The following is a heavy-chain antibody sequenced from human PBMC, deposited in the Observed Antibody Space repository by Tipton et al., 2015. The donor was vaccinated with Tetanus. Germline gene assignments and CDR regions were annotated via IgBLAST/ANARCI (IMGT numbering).Heavy chain of an antibody. CDR3: ARRSGVASINV. J-gene: IGHJ4*02. V-gene: IGHV3-21*01. CDR1: GFTFISYT. D-gene: IGHD7-27*01. CDR2: INSRSEYI. Sequence: SLRLSCTASGFTFISYTMTWVRQAPGKGLEWVSAINSRSEYIYYADSVRGRFTISRDNANNSLFLQMDSLRAEDTAVYYCARRSGVASINVWGQGTLVTVSS.